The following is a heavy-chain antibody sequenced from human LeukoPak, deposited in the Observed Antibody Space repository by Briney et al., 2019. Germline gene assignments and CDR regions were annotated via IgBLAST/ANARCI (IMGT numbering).Heavy chain of an antibody. V-gene: IGHV4-59*01. J-gene: IGHJ3*02. CDR3: ARSGYSYGADAFDI. Sequence: SETLSLTCTVSGGSISSYYWSWIRQPPGKGLEWIGYIYYSGSTNYNPSLKSRVTISVDTSKNQFSLKLSSVTAADTAVYYCARSGYSYGADAFDIWGQGTMVTISS. D-gene: IGHD5-18*01. CDR2: IYYSGST. CDR1: GGSISSYY.